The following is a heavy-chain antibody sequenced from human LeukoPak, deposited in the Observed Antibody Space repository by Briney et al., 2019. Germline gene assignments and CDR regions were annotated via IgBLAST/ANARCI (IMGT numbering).Heavy chain of an antibody. CDR1: GYTFTGYY. Sequence: VASVKVSCKASGYTFTGYYMHWVRQAPGQGLEWMGWINPNSGGTNYAQKFQGRVTMTRDTSISTAYMELSRLRSDDTAVHYCAREVGAPPGGAFDIWGQGTMVTVSS. CDR2: INPNSGGT. V-gene: IGHV1-2*02. J-gene: IGHJ3*02. CDR3: AREVGAPPGGAFDI. D-gene: IGHD1-26*01.